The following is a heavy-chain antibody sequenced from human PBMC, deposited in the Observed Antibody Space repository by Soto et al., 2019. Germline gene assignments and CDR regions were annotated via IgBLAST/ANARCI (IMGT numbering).Heavy chain of an antibody. CDR3: AKASSPLYDILTLLDY. D-gene: IGHD3-9*01. CDR2: ISWNSGSI. V-gene: IGHV3-9*01. Sequence: GGSLRLSCAASGFTFDDYAMHWVRQAPGKGLEWVSGISWNSGSIGYADSVKGRFTISRDNAKNSLYLQMNSLRAEDTALYYCAKASSPLYDILTLLDYWGQGTLVTVSS. CDR1: GFTFDDYA. J-gene: IGHJ4*02.